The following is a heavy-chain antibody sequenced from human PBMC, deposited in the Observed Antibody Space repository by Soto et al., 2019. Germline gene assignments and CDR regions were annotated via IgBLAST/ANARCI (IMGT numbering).Heavy chain of an antibody. D-gene: IGHD6-13*01. Sequence: SETLSLTCTVSGGSISSSSYYWGWIRQPPGKGLEWIGIVYYDGSAFYTPSLKSQVTISVDTSETQVSLKLTSVTAADTAMYFFARLFRYSSSIYAFYMCGQGTIVTVPS. V-gene: IGHV4-39*01. J-gene: IGHJ3*02. CDR1: GGSISSSSYY. CDR2: VYYDGSA. CDR3: ARLFRYSSSIYAFYM.